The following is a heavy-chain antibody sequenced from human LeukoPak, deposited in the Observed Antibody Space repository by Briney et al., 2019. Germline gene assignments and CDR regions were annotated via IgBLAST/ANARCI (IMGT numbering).Heavy chain of an antibody. J-gene: IGHJ4*02. CDR2: IKQDGSEK. Sequence: GGSLRLSCAASGFTFSSYWMSWVRQAPGKGLEWVANIKQDGSEKYYVDSVKGRFTISRDNAKNTVYLQVNSLRDEDTAVYYCARDLEAANTYYFDYWGQGTMVTVSS. D-gene: IGHD6-13*01. CDR3: ARDLEAANTYYFDY. CDR1: GFTFSSYW. V-gene: IGHV3-7*01.